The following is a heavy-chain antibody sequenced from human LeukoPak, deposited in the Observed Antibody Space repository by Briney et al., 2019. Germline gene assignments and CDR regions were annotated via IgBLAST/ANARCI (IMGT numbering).Heavy chain of an antibody. D-gene: IGHD3-10*01. CDR1: GFTFSSYV. Sequence: GRSLRLSCAASGFTFSSYVMHWVRQAPGKGLEWVAIISYDGSNEYYADSVKGRFTISRDNSKNTLYLQMNSLRAADTAVYYCARESYQDRDYYGSPGDYWGQGTLVTVSS. CDR3: ARESYQDRDYYGSPGDY. J-gene: IGHJ4*02. V-gene: IGHV3-30*04. CDR2: ISYDGSNE.